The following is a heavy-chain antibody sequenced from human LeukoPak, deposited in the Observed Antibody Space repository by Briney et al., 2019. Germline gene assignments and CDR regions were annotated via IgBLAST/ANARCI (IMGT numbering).Heavy chain of an antibody. CDR3: AKSGNGWGY. Sequence: GGSLRLSCAASGFTFSNYAMSWVRQAPGKGLGWVSSISESGDSTFYADSVKGRFTISGDNSKNTLFLQMASLRAGDTALYYCAKSGNGWGYWGQGTLVTVSS. V-gene: IGHV3-23*01. J-gene: IGHJ4*02. CDR2: ISESGDST. D-gene: IGHD6-19*01. CDR1: GFTFSNYA.